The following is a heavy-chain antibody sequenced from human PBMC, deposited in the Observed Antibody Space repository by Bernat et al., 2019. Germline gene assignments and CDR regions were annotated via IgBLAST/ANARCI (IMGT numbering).Heavy chain of an antibody. CDR1: GGSFSSYY. CDR2: INYSGST. Sequence: QVQLQQSGAGLLKPSETLSLTCTVSGGSFSSYYWSWIRQPPGKGLEWIGEINYSGSTNYNPSLKSRVTISVDTSKNQFSLKLSSVTAADTAVYYCARGVEVGIEVGTGYSNHDDFDIWGQGTMVTVSS. CDR3: ARGVEVGIEVGTGYSNHDDFDI. D-gene: IGHD2-2*03. V-gene: IGHV4-34*01. J-gene: IGHJ3*02.